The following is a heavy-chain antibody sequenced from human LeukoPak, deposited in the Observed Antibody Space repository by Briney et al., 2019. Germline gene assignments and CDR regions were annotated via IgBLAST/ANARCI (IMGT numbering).Heavy chain of an antibody. J-gene: IGHJ4*02. CDR1: GYTLTSYG. Sequence: GASVKVSCKASGYTLTSYGISWVRQAPGQGLEWMGWISAYNGNTNYAQKLQGRVTMTTDTSTSTAYMELRSLRSDDTAVYYCARGQLGYCSSTSCVARYFDYWGQGTLVTVSS. CDR2: ISAYNGNT. D-gene: IGHD2-2*01. CDR3: ARGQLGYCSSTSCVARYFDY. V-gene: IGHV1-18*01.